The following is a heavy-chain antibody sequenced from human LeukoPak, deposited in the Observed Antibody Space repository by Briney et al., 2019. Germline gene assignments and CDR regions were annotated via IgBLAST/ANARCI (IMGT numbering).Heavy chain of an antibody. J-gene: IGHJ4*02. D-gene: IGHD3-10*01. CDR1: GYTFTGYY. Sequence: ASVKVSCKASGYTFTGYYMHWVRQAPGQGLEWMGWINPNSGGTNYAQKFQGWVTMTRDTSISTAYMEPSRLRSDDTAVYYCARESYGSGRLHYFDYWGQGTLVTVSS. V-gene: IGHV1-2*04. CDR2: INPNSGGT. CDR3: ARESYGSGRLHYFDY.